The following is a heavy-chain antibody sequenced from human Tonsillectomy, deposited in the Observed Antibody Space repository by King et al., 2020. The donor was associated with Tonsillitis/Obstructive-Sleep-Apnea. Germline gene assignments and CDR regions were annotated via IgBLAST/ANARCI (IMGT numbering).Heavy chain of an antibody. D-gene: IGHD3-10*01. CDR1: GFTFSSYW. CDR2: IKRDGSST. V-gene: IGHV3-74*01. J-gene: IGHJ6*03. CDR3: TREAGRSYYMDV. Sequence: VQLVESGGGLVQPGGSLRLSCAASGFTFSSYWMHWVRQAPGKGLVWVSRIKRDGSSTSYADSVKGRFTISRDNAKNTLYLQMNSLRAEDTAVYYCTREAGRSYYMDVWGKGTTATVSS.